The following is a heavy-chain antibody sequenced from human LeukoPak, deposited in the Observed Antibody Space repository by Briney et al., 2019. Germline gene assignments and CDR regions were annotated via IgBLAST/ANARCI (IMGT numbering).Heavy chain of an antibody. J-gene: IGHJ4*02. CDR1: GYTFTSYD. D-gene: IGHD3-3*01. CDR2: MNPNSGNT. V-gene: IGHV1-8*01. Sequence: ASVKVSCKASGYTFTSYDINWVRQATGQGLEWMGWMNPNSGNTGYAQKFQGRVTMTRNTSISTAYMELSSLRSEDTAVYYCARGLYYDFWSGYSLTYYFDYWGQGTLVTVSS. CDR3: ARGLYYDFWSGYSLTYYFDY.